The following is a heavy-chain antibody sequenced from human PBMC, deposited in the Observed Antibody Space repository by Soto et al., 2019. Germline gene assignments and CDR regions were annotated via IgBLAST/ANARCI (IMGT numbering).Heavy chain of an antibody. CDR1: GYTFTSYG. J-gene: IGHJ6*02. CDR3: ARDIVGANYYYGMDV. D-gene: IGHD1-26*01. V-gene: IGHV1-18*01. Sequence: QVQLVQSGAEVKKPGASVKVSCKASGYTFTSYGISWVRQAPGQGLEWMGWISAYNGNTNYAQELQGRVTMTTDTSTSTAYIELRSLRSDDTAVYYCARDIVGANYYYGMDVWGQGTTVTVSS. CDR2: ISAYNGNT.